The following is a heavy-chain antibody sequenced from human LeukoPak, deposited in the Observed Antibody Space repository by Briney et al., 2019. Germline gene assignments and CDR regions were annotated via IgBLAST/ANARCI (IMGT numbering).Heavy chain of an antibody. CDR2: MYHSGNT. CDR1: GYSISYAYY. CDR3: ARRWNYKDAFEI. D-gene: IGHD1-7*01. J-gene: IGHJ3*02. Sequence: KPSETLSLTCTVSGYSISYAYYWGWIRQPPGKGLEWIGSMYHSGNTYYNPSLRSRVTISVDASKNQFSLKLSSVTAADTAVYYCARRWNYKDAFEIWGQGKMVTVSS. V-gene: IGHV4-38-2*02.